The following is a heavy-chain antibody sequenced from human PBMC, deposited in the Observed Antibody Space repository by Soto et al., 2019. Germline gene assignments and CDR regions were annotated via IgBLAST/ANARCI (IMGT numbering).Heavy chain of an antibody. Sequence: GGSLRLSCAASGFTFSTYAMAWVRQAPGKGLEWVSGVSASGLNTDYADPVKGRFYISRDNSKNTVSLHMNSLRAEDTALYYCARESAGSGKDNWFDPWGQGTLVTVSS. CDR1: GFTFSTYA. D-gene: IGHD3-10*01. J-gene: IGHJ5*02. V-gene: IGHV3-23*01. CDR3: ARESAGSGKDNWFDP. CDR2: VSASGLNT.